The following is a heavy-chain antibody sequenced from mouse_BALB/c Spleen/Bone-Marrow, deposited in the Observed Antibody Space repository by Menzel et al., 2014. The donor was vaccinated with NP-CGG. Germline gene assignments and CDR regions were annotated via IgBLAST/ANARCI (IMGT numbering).Heavy chain of an antibody. CDR2: ISSGSSTI. CDR1: GFTFSSFG. Sequence: DVKLVESGGGLVQPGGSRKLSCAASGFTFSSFGIHWVRQAPEKGLEWVAYISSGSSTIYYADTVKGRFTISRDNPKNTLFLQMTSLRSEDTAMYYCARSGYGDYYAMDCWGQGTSVTVSS. CDR3: ARSGYGDYYAMDC. V-gene: IGHV5-17*02. J-gene: IGHJ4*01. D-gene: IGHD2-10*02.